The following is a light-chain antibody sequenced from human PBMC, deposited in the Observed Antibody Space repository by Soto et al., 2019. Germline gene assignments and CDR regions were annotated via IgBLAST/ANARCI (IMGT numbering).Light chain of an antibody. Sequence: DIQMTQSPSSLSASVGDRVTITCQASHDIINYLNWFHQKPGEAPKLLIFDAFKLETGVPSRFSGSGSGTDFTLTISSLQPEDTATYYCQQYDNLPVTFGGGTKVEIK. V-gene: IGKV1-33*01. CDR3: QQYDNLPVT. J-gene: IGKJ4*01. CDR2: DAF. CDR1: HDIINY.